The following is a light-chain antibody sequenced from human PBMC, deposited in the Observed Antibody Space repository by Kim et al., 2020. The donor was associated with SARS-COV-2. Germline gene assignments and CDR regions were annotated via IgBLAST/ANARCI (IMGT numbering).Light chain of an antibody. CDR2: GNS. CDR1: SANIGAGYD. Sequence: VTSSCTGSSANIGAGYDVHWYQPLPGTAPKLLIYGNSNRPSGVPDRFSGSKSGTSASLAITGLQAEDEADYYCQSYDSSLSGHVVFGGGTQLTVL. V-gene: IGLV1-40*01. CDR3: QSYDSSLSGHVV. J-gene: IGLJ2*01.